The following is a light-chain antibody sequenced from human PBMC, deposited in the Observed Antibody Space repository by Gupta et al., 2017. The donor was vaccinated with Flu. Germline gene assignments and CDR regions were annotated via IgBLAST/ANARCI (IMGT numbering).Light chain of an antibody. Sequence: DIVMSPSPDSLAVSLGERATINCKSSQSVVYSSNNKNYLAWYQQKPGQPPKLLIYWASTRDSGIPDRFSGSGSGTDFTLTISRLEAEDVAVYYCQQYYSTPYSFGQGTKLEIK. CDR1: QSVVYSSNNKNY. J-gene: IGKJ2*03. CDR3: QQYYSTPYS. CDR2: WAS. V-gene: IGKV4-1*01.